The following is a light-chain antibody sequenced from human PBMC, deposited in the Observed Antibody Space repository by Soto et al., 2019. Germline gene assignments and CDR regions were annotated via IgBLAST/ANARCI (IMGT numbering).Light chain of an antibody. CDR3: QQYGDSPRT. V-gene: IGKV3-20*01. J-gene: IGKJ5*01. CDR2: DAF. CDR1: RSLDSGQ. Sequence: EMMLTQSPGTLSLSPGESATLSCRASRSLDSGQLAWYQQKVGRAPRLLIHDAFMRATGIPDRFSGSGSGTDFTLTIARLEPEDFAVYYCQQYGDSPRTFGQGTRLEIK.